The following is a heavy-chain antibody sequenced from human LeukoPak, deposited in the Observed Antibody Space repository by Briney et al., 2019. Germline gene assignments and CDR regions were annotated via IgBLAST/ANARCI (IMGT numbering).Heavy chain of an antibody. D-gene: IGHD6-19*01. CDR1: GFTFSSYY. CDR2: INPEGSDA. V-gene: IGHV3-74*03. Sequence: GGSLTLSCAASGFTFSSYYMHWVRQAPGTGLEWVSRINPEGSDAKYADSVKGRFTISRDNGKNTLYLQVNSLRAEDTAVYYCARAVAGTGSSDYWGQGTLVTVSS. CDR3: ARAVAGTGSSDY. J-gene: IGHJ4*02.